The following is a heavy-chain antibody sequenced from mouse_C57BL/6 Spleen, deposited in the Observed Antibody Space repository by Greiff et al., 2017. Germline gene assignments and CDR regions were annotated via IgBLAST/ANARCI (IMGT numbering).Heavy chain of an antibody. CDR3: ARRGHYYGSSSYFDV. V-gene: IGHV1-80*01. CDR1: GYAFSSYW. Sequence: VQLQQSGAELVKPGASVKISCKASGYAFSSYWMNWVKQRPGKGLEWIGQIYPGDGDTNYNGKFKGKATLTADKSSSTAYMQLSSLTSEDSAVYFCARRGHYYGSSSYFDVWGTGTTVTVSS. J-gene: IGHJ1*03. D-gene: IGHD1-1*01. CDR2: IYPGDGDT.